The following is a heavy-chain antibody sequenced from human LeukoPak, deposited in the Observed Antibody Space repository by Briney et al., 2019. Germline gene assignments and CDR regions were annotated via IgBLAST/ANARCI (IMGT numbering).Heavy chain of an antibody. Sequence: GESLKISCKGSGYSFTAYWIAWVRLMPGKGLEWMGIIYPGDSDTTYSPSFEGQVTMSVDKSISTAYLHWSSLKASDTAMYYCARLGRQGDSWGFFDYWGQGSLVTVSS. CDR1: GYSFTAYW. D-gene: IGHD7-27*01. V-gene: IGHV5-51*01. J-gene: IGHJ4*02. CDR2: IYPGDSDT. CDR3: ARLGRQGDSWGFFDY.